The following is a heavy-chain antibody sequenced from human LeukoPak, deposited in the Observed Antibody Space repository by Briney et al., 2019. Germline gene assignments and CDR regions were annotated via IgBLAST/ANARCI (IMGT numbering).Heavy chain of an antibody. Sequence: GGSLRLSCAASGFTFSSYWMSWVRQAPGKGLEWVANIKQDASEIYYVDSLEGRFSISRDNAKNSLYLQMNSLRAEDTAVYYCARDKVMGATRFDYWGQGTLVTVSS. J-gene: IGHJ4*02. V-gene: IGHV3-7*01. CDR2: IKQDASEI. CDR3: ARDKVMGATRFDY. D-gene: IGHD1-26*01. CDR1: GFTFSSYW.